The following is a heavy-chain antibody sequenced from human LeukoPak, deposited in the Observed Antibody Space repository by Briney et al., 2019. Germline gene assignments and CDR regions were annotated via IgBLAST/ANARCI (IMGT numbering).Heavy chain of an antibody. J-gene: IGHJ4*02. CDR2: IIPMSGTV. CDR3: ARETGYAYGRAPLDY. CDR1: GGTFSTFG. D-gene: IGHD5-18*01. V-gene: IGHV1-69*06. Sequence: SVKVSCKASGGTFSTFGISWVRQAPGQGLEWMGGIIPMSGTVNNAQKFQGRVTITADKSTGTAYMELSSRRSDDTAVYYCARETGYAYGRAPLDYWGQGTLVTVSS.